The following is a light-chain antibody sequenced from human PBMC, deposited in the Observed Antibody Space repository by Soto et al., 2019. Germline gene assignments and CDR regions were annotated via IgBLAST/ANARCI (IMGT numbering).Light chain of an antibody. CDR3: SSYTSSSTYVV. CDR1: SSDVGGYNY. CDR2: DVS. J-gene: IGLJ2*01. V-gene: IGLV2-14*01. Sequence: QSALNQPASVSGSPGQSITISCTGTSSDVGGYNYVSWYQQHPGKAPKLMIYDVSNRPSGVSNRFSGSKSGNTASLTSSGLQAEDEADYYCSSYTSSSTYVVFGGGTKLTVL.